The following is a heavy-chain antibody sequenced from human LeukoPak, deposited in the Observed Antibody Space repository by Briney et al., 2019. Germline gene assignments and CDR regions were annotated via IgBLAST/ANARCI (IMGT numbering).Heavy chain of an antibody. V-gene: IGHV4-59*08. Sequence: SETLSLTCTVSGGSISSYYWSWIRQSPGKGLECIGYIHYTGSTNYNPSLKSRVTISVDTSKNQFSLKLSSVTAADTAVYYCARHSVLLWFGEFGGGWFDPWGQGTLVTVSS. CDR1: GGSISSYY. D-gene: IGHD3-10*01. CDR3: ARHSVLLWFGEFGGGWFDP. J-gene: IGHJ5*02. CDR2: IHYTGST.